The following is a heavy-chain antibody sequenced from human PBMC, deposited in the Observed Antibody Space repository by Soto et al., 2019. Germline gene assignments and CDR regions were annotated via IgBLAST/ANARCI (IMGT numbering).Heavy chain of an antibody. CDR1: GFTFSSYS. Sequence: EVQLVESGGGPVKPGGSLRLSCAASGFTFSSYSMNWVRQAPGKGLEWVSSISSSSSYIYYADSVKGRFTISRDNAKNSLYLQMNSLRAEDTAVYYCARVRGYCSGGSCYDAFDIWGQGTMVTVSS. CDR2: ISSSSSYI. CDR3: ARVRGYCSGGSCYDAFDI. J-gene: IGHJ3*02. D-gene: IGHD2-15*01. V-gene: IGHV3-21*01.